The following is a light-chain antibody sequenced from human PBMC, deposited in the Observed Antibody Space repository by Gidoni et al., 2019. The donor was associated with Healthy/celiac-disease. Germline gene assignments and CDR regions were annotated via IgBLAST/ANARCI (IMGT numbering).Light chain of an antibody. Sequence: EIVLTQSPATLSCSPGERATLSCRASQSVSSYLAWYQQKPGQAPRLLIYDASNRATGIPARFSGSGSGTDFTLTISSLEPEDFAVYYCQQRGNWPRTFGQGTKVEIK. V-gene: IGKV3-11*01. CDR3: QQRGNWPRT. CDR2: DAS. CDR1: QSVSSY. J-gene: IGKJ1*01.